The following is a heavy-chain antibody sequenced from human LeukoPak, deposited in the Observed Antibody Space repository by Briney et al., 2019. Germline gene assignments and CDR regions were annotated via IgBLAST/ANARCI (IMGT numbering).Heavy chain of an antibody. CDR3: AKWPEGATPKFHH. Sequence: GGSLRLSCAASGFTFSSAWMSWVRQAPGKGLEAPGKGLEWVSTISASGHATYYPDSVRGRFTISRDNSKSTLHLQMDSLRAEDSALYYCAKWPEGATPKFHHWGQGTLVTVSS. D-gene: IGHD1-26*01. CDR1: GFTFSSAW. J-gene: IGHJ4*02. V-gene: IGHV3-23*01. CDR2: ISASGHAT.